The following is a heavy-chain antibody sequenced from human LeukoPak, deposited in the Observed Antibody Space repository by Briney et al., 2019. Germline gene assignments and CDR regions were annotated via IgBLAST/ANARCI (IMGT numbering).Heavy chain of an antibody. D-gene: IGHD3-9*01. CDR2: INHSGST. V-gene: IGHV4-34*01. J-gene: IGHJ4*02. CDR1: GGSFSGYY. CDR3: ARWVLTGYYVDY. Sequence: SETLSLTCAVYGGSFSGYYWSWIRQPPGKGLEWIGEINHSGSTNYNPSLKSRVTISVDTSKNQFSLKLSSVTAADTAVHYCARWVLTGYYVDYWGQGTLVTVSS.